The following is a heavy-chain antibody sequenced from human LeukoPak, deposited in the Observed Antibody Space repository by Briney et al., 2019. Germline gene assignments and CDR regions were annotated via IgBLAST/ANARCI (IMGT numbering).Heavy chain of an antibody. CDR1: GGTFSSYA. J-gene: IGHJ6*03. V-gene: IGHV1-69*13. Sequence: GASVKVSCKASGGTFSSYATSWVRQAPGQGLEWMGGIIPIFGTANYAQKFQGRVTITADESTSTAYMELNSLSAEDTAVYFCARSYDHTGSHFYYYMDVWGKGTTVTVSS. D-gene: IGHD3-22*01. CDR3: ARSYDHTGSHFYYYMDV. CDR2: IIPIFGTA.